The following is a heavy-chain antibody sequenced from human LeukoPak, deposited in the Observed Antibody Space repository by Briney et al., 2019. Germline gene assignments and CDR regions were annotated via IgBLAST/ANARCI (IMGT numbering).Heavy chain of an antibody. CDR1: GYTFNSYA. CDR2: INTNAGNP. V-gene: IGHV7-4-1*02. CDR3: ARARCYIGTTCPAVYYGIDV. J-gene: IGHJ6*02. Sequence: WASVKLSCKASGYTFNSYAMDWVRQAPGQGLEWMGWINTNAGNPTYAQALTGRFAFSLDTSVSTAFLEISSLKAEDTAGYYCARARCYIGTTCPAVYYGIDVWGQGTTVTVPS. D-gene: IGHD2/OR15-2a*01.